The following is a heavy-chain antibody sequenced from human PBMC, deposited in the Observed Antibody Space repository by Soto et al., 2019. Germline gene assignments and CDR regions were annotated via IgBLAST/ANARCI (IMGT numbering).Heavy chain of an antibody. Sequence: SETLSLTCTVSGGSISSGDYYWSWIRQPPGKGPEWIGYIYYSGTTYYNPSLKSRLIISVDTSKNQFSLKLSSVTAADTAVYYCASVGYYPRCMDVWGQGTTVTVSS. J-gene: IGHJ6*02. CDR1: GGSISSGDYY. V-gene: IGHV4-30-4*01. CDR3: ASVGYYPRCMDV. D-gene: IGHD3-10*01. CDR2: IYYSGTT.